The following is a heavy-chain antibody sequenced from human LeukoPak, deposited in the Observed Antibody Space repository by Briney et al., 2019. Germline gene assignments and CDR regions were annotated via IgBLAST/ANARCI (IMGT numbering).Heavy chain of an antibody. J-gene: IGHJ5*02. Sequence: ASVKVSCKASGYTFTGYYMHWLRQAPGQGLEWMGWINPNSGGTNYAQKFQGRVTMTWDTSISTAYMELSRLSSDDTAVYYCARDKAPSGWHKRWWFDPWGQGTLVTVSS. D-gene: IGHD6-19*01. V-gene: IGHV1-2*02. CDR3: ARDKAPSGWHKRWWFDP. CDR2: INPNSGGT. CDR1: GYTFTGYY.